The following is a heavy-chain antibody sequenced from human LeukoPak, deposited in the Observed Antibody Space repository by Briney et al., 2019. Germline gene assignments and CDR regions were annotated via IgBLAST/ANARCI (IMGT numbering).Heavy chain of an antibody. CDR2: IKEDGSET. J-gene: IGHJ4*02. CDR3: ARGGLTGAPDY. CDR1: GITFSNAW. Sequence: GGSLRLSCAASGITFSNAWMTWVRQAPGRGLGWVANIKEDGSETYYVDSVKGRFTLSRDNARNSLYLQMRYLGVDDTAVYYCARGGLTGAPDYWGQGTLVTVSS. D-gene: IGHD3-9*01. V-gene: IGHV3-7*01.